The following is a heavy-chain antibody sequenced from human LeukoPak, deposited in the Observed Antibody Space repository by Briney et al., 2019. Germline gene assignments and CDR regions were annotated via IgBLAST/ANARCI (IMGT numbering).Heavy chain of an antibody. CDR3: AAKGLIPTPFDY. CDR2: INHSGST. Sequence: PSETLSLTCAVYGGSFSGYYWSWIRQPPGKGLEWIGEINHSGSTNYNPSLKSRVTISVDTSKNQFSLKLNSVTAADTAVYYCAAKGLIPTPFDYWGQGTLVTVSS. J-gene: IGHJ4*02. D-gene: IGHD2-2*01. CDR1: GGSFSGYY. V-gene: IGHV4-34*01.